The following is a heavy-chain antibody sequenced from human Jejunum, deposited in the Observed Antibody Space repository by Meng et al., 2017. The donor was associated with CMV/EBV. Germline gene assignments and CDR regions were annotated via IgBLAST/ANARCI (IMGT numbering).Heavy chain of an antibody. V-gene: IGHV4-59*01. D-gene: IGHD6-25*01. J-gene: IGHJ4*02. CDR3: ASGGYNRPLDY. CDR2: IYYSGST. Sequence: CTVSGGSISSYYWSWIRQPPGKGLEWIGYIYYSGSTNYNPSLKSRVTISVDTSKNQFSLKLWSVTVADTAVYYCASGGYNRPLDYWGQGTLVTVSS. CDR1: GGSISSYY.